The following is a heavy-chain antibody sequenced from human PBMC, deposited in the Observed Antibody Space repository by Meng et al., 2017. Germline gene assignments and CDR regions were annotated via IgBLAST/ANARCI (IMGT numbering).Heavy chain of an antibody. D-gene: IGHD6-19*01. Sequence: QGQLVQSGAEMKMPGASVKVSCTTSGFTFSDYDIPWVRQAPGQGLEWMGWVNSNTDATNYARKFQGRVSMTKDTSISTAHMELSRLMSDDTAVYYCVRSSGWSLFDYWGQGTLVTVSS. V-gene: IGHV1-2*02. CDR2: VNSNTDAT. J-gene: IGHJ4*02. CDR3: VRSSGWSLFDY. CDR1: GFTFSDYD.